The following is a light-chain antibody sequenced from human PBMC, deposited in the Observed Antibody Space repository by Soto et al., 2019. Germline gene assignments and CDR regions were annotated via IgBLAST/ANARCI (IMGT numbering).Light chain of an antibody. Sequence: EIVLTQSPGTLSLSPGERGTFSCRASQSVSTNYLAWYQRKPGQAPRLLIYGASSRATDIPNRFSGSGSGTDLTLTITRLKSDDFAVYYCQQYGSSPPTFGQGTKVEIK. J-gene: IGKJ1*01. CDR3: QQYGSSPPT. CDR1: QSVSTNY. V-gene: IGKV3-20*01. CDR2: GAS.